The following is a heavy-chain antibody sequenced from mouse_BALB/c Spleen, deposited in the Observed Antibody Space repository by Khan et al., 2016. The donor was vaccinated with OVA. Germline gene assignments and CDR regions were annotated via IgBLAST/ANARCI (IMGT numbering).Heavy chain of an antibody. CDR3: ANHGSSSAWFAY. D-gene: IGHD1-1*01. CDR2: INPSTGYS. V-gene: IGHV1-7*01. CDR1: GYTFTSYW. Sequence: QVQLQQSGAELAKPGASVKMSCKASGYTFTSYWMHWVKQRPGQGLEWIGYINPSTGYSEYNQKFKDKATLTVDKSSSTAYMQLSSLTSDDSAVYYCANHGSSSAWFAYWGQGTLVTVSA. J-gene: IGHJ3*01.